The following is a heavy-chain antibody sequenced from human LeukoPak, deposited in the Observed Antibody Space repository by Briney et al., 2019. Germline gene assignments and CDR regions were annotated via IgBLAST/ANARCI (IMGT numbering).Heavy chain of an antibody. J-gene: IGHJ4*02. CDR2: IYYSGST. CDR3: ARRIEVAGDFDY. D-gene: IGHD6-19*01. Sequence: PSETLSLTCTVSGGSISSSSYYWGWIRQPPGKGLEWIGSIYYSGSTYYNPSLKSRVTISVDTSKNQFSLKLSSVTAADTAVYYCARRIEVAGDFDYWGQGTLVTVSS. CDR1: GGSISSSSYY. V-gene: IGHV4-39*01.